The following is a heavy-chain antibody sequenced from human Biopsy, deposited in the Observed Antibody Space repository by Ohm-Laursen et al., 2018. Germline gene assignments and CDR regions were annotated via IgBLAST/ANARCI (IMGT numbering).Heavy chain of an antibody. CDR3: ATEVVPAGIGGHWFDP. CDR2: LSSRGSNI. D-gene: IGHD2-2*01. Sequence: SLRLSCSATGFTFSDYYMSWIRQAPGKGLEWISYLSSRGSNIYYADSVKGRFTVSRDNANNSLFLQMNSLRAEDTAVYYCATEVVPAGIGGHWFDPWGQGTLVTVSS. CDR1: GFTFSDYY. J-gene: IGHJ5*02. V-gene: IGHV3-11*01.